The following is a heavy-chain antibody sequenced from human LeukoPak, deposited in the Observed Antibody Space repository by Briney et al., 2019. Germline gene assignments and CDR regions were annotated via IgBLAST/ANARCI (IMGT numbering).Heavy chain of an antibody. J-gene: IGHJ4*02. CDR2: IDPGGGST. D-gene: IGHD3/OR15-3a*01. CDR3: AKDNTGIGPFDY. CDR1: GYTFTSYY. V-gene: IGHV1-46*01. Sequence: ASVKVSCKASGYTFTSYYMHWVRQAPGQGLEWMGVIDPGGGSTSFAQTFQGRVTITRDTSTSTVHMEVSSLRSEDPAVYCCAKDNTGIGPFDYWGQGTLVTVSS.